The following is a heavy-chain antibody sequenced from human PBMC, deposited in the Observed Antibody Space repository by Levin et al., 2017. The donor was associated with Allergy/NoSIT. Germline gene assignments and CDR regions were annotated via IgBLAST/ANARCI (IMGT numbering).Heavy chain of an antibody. V-gene: IGHV1-46*01. D-gene: IGHD1-26*01. Sequence: ASVKVSCKASGYTFTNYYLHWVRQAPGQGLEWMGIINPRGGSTSYAQKFQGRVTMTSDMSTSTVYMDLKSLTSEDTAVYYCARGGVGATSYHYDLDVWGQGTAVTVSS. CDR1: GYTFTNYY. CDR3: ARGGVGATSYHYDLDV. CDR2: INPRGGST. J-gene: IGHJ6*02.